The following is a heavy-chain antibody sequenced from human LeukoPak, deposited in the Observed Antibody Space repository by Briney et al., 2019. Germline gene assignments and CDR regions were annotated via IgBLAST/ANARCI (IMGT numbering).Heavy chain of an antibody. Sequence: ASETLSLTCTVSGGPISSYYWSWIRQPPGKGLEWSGYIYYSGSTNYNPSLKSRVTISVDTSKNQFSLKLSSVTAADTAVYYCARDRQQLGYYYYGMDVWGKGTTVTVSS. CDR1: GGPISSYY. V-gene: IGHV4-59*01. D-gene: IGHD6-13*01. CDR2: IYYSGST. CDR3: ARDRQQLGYYYYGMDV. J-gene: IGHJ6*04.